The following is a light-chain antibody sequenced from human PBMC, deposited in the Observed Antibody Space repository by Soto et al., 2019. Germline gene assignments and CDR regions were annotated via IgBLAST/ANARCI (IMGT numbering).Light chain of an antibody. CDR1: SNDVGGYKY. V-gene: IGLV2-14*01. CDR3: SSYSSSNTLVV. J-gene: IGLJ2*01. Sequence: QSVLTQPASVSGSPGQSITISCTGTSNDVGGYKYVSWYQQYPGIAPKLIIYDVSDRPSGVSSRFSGSKSGNTASLTISGLQAEDEADYYCSSYSSSNTLVVFGGGTKVTVL. CDR2: DVS.